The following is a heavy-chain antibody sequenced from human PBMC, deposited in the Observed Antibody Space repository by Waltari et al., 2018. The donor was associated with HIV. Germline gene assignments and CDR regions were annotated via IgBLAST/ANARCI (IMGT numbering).Heavy chain of an antibody. D-gene: IGHD3-10*01. J-gene: IGHJ6*02. CDR1: GFTFSSYW. CDR3: ARRLWFGELSSGMDV. Sequence: EVQLVESGGGLVQPGGSLRLSCAASGFTFSSYWMEWVGQAPGKGLEWVANIKKDGSEKYYVDSVKGRFTISRDNAKNSLYLQMTSLRAEDTAVYYCARRLWFGELSSGMDVWGQGTTVNVSS. V-gene: IGHV3-7*01. CDR2: IKKDGSEK.